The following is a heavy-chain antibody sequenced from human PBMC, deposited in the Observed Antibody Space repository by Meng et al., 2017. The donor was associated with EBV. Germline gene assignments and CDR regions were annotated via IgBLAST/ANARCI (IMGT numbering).Heavy chain of an antibody. D-gene: IGHD2-21*01. J-gene: IGHJ4*02. V-gene: IGHV1-46*01. CDR2: INPSGCST. Sequence: VRVVQSAAEVNEPGASVKVVCKAFRYTFTSDYMHWVRKAPVQGLEWIGIINPSGCSTSYAQQFQGRVTMTRDTSTSTVYTELSSLRSEDTAVYYCARDFCGGDCYLFDYWGQGTLVTVSS. CDR3: ARDFCGGDCYLFDY. CDR1: RYTFTSDY.